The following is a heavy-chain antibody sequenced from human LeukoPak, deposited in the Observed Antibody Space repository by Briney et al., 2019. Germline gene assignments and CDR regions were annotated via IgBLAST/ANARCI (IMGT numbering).Heavy chain of an antibody. J-gene: IGHJ4*02. CDR1: GFTFGDYA. CDR3: AKAPVTCCRGAFCYPFDS. D-gene: IGHD2-15*01. Sequence: SGRSLRLSCTTSGFTFGDYAMSWFRQAPGKGLEWVSATSSSGAGKYYADSVRGRFTISRDNSRSTMYLQMNSLRVEDAAVYYCAKAPVTCCRGAFCYPFDSWGQGTLVTVSS. V-gene: IGHV3-23*01. CDR2: TSSSGAGK.